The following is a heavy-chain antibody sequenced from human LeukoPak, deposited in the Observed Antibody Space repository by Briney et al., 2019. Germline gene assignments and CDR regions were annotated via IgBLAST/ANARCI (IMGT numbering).Heavy chain of an antibody. CDR3: AKGGDGYNYGSYFDY. V-gene: IGHV3-30*02. D-gene: IGHD5-24*01. J-gene: IGHJ4*02. CDR2: IRYDGSNE. CDR1: GFTFSSYG. Sequence: GGSLRLSCAASGFTFSSYGMHWVRQAPGKGLEWVAFIRYDGSNEFYVDSVKGRFTISRDNSKNTLYLQMNSLRAEDTAVYYCAKGGDGYNYGSYFDYWGQGTLVTVSS.